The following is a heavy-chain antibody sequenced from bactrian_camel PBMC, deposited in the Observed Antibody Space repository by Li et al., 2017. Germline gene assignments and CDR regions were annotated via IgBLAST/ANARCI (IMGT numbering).Heavy chain of an antibody. Sequence: VQLVESGDGGERPQMCRALCCASSGFTFSSYYMSWVRQAPGKGLEWVSSSSSGALSLVYAESVKGRFAISRDNAKNMVYLLMNSLYPEDTGVFYCVQSTSDVRGGFDYWGQGTQVTVS. CDR3: VQSTSDVRGGFDY. J-gene: IGHJ4*01. D-gene: IGHD1*01. V-gene: IGHV3S40*01. CDR1: GFTFSSYY. CDR2: SSSGALSL.